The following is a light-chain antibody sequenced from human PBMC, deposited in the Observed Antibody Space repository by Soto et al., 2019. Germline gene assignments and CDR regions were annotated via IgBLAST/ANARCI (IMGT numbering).Light chain of an antibody. CDR3: QQYDNWPPFFT. Sequence: EVVMTQSPATLSVSPGDRATLSCRASQNIGTNVAWYQHKPGQAPRLLIYGASTRATDIPPRFSGSGSGSEFSLTVSSLQSEDFAVYYCQQYDNWPPFFTFVPGTKVDIQ. CDR1: QNIGTN. V-gene: IGKV3-15*01. J-gene: IGKJ3*01. CDR2: GAS.